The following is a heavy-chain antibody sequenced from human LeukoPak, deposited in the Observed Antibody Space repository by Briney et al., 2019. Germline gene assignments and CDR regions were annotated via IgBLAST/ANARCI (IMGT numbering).Heavy chain of an antibody. D-gene: IGHD6-13*01. V-gene: IGHV3-7*03. J-gene: IGHJ4*02. CDR1: GFPFSSYS. CDR3: ARSTPYGTTWYGRSDY. CDR2: IKPDGTTK. Sequence: GGSLRLPCAASGFPFSSYSMTWVRQAPGKGLEWVANIKPDGTTKFYVDSVKGRFTISRDNALNSLYLQMNSLRAEDTAIYYCARSTPYGTTWYGRSDYWGQGTLVTVSS.